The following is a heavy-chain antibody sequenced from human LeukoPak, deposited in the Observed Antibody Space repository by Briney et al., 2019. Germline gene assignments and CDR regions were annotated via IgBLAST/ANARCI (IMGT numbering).Heavy chain of an antibody. V-gene: IGHV3-30*04. CDR3: ARADQGPLDY. CDR1: GFTFSSYA. J-gene: IGHJ4*02. CDR2: ISYDGINK. D-gene: IGHD2-2*01. Sequence: GGSLRLSCAASGFTFSSYAIHWVRQAPGKGLEWVAVISYDGINKYYADSVKGRFTISRDNARNTVYLHMNSLRAEDTAVFYCARADQGPLDYWGQGTLVTVSS.